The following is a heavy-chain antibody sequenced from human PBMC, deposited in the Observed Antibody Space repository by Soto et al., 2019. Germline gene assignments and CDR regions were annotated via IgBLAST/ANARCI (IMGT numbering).Heavy chain of an antibody. J-gene: IGHJ6*02. Sequence: SVKVSCKASGYTFTAYGINWVRQAPGQGLEWMAWISVHNGKTNYAQKFQDRVTLTTDTSTSTAYMELRSLTSDDTAVYYCARRGSYYYAMDVWGQGTTVTGSS. V-gene: IGHV1-18*01. CDR2: ISVHNGKT. CDR1: GYTFTAYG. D-gene: IGHD3-10*01. CDR3: ARRGSYYYAMDV.